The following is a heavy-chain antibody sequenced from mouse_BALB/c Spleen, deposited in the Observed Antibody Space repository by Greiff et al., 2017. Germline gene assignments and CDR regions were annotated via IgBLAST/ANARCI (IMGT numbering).Heavy chain of an antibody. J-gene: IGHJ4*01. CDR1: GFSLTSYG. V-gene: IGHV2-9*02. CDR3: ARVITTAYYYAMDY. D-gene: IGHD1-1*01. Sequence: VKLMESGPGLVAPSQSLSITCTVSGFSLTSYGVHWVRQPPGKGLEWLGVIWAGGSTNYNSALMSRLSISKDNSKSQVFLKMNSLQTDDTAMYYCARVITTAYYYAMDYWGQGTSVTVSA. CDR2: IWAGGST.